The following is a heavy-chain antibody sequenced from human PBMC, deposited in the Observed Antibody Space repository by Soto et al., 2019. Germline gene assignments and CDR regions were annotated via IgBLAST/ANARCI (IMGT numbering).Heavy chain of an antibody. CDR2: ISYDGSNK. Sequence: GGSLRLSCAASGFTFSSYGMHWVRQAPGKGLEWVAVISYDGSNKYYADSVKGRFTISRDNSKNTLYLQMNSLRAEDTAVYYCAKDGGCSSTSCYRGNWFDPWGQGTLVTVSS. J-gene: IGHJ5*02. CDR1: GFTFSSYG. V-gene: IGHV3-30*18. D-gene: IGHD2-2*02. CDR3: AKDGGCSSTSCYRGNWFDP.